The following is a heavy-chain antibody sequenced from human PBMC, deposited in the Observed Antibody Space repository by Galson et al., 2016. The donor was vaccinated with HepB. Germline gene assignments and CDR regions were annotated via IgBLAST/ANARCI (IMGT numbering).Heavy chain of an antibody. V-gene: IGHV3-48*02. Sequence: SLRLSCAASGFSFSNYSMNWVRQAPGKGLEWVSYISGTINSIHYADSVKGRFTISRDNARKSLNLQMNSLRDEDTAVYYCARNRLCVTTTYLDYWGQGTLVTVSS. CDR1: GFSFSNYS. CDR2: ISGTINSI. J-gene: IGHJ4*02. D-gene: IGHD4-17*01. CDR3: ARNRLCVTTTYLDY.